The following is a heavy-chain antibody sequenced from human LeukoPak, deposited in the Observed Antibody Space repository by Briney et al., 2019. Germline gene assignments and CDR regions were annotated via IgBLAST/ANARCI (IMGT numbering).Heavy chain of an antibody. J-gene: IGHJ4*02. CDR3: ARDLGRDVYNLGSSFFDY. D-gene: IGHD5-24*01. V-gene: IGHV4-30-2*01. CDR1: GASISSGGYY. CDR2: IYRSGST. Sequence: SETLSLTCTVSGASISSGGYYWSWIRQPPGKGLEWIGYIYRSGSTYYNPSLKSRVTISVDRSKNQFSLKPSSVTAADTALYYCARDLGRDVYNLGSSFFDYWGQGTLVTVSS.